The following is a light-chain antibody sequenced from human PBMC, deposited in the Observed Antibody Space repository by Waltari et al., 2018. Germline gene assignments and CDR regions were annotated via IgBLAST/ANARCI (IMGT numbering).Light chain of an antibody. J-gene: IGLJ2*01. CDR3: AAWDDSLKTVI. Sequence: QSVLTQPPSASGTPGQRVTISCSGSSSNIGSNTVNWYQQLPGTAPKLLLYSNNQRPSGVPDRFSGSKSGTSASLAISGLQSEDEADYYCAAWDDSLKTVIFGGGTKLTVL. CDR2: SNN. V-gene: IGLV1-44*01. CDR1: SSNIGSNT.